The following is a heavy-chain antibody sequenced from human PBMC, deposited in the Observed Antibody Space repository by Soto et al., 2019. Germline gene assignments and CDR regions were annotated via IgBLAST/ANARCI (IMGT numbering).Heavy chain of an antibody. D-gene: IGHD2-21*02. V-gene: IGHV3-30-3*01. CDR2: ISYDGNNK. J-gene: IGHJ4*02. CDR3: ARGSDGYNQVGGY. Sequence: QVQLVESGGGVVQPGRSLRLSCAASGFTFSSYAIHWVRQAPGKGLEWVAIISYDGNNKYYADSVKGRFTISRDNSKNTPYLQMNSLRAEDTAVYYCARGSDGYNQVGGYWGQGTQVTVSS. CDR1: GFTFSSYA.